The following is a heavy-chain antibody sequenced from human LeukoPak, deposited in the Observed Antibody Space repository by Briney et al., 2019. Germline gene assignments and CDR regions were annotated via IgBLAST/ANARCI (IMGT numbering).Heavy chain of an antibody. D-gene: IGHD4-17*01. Sequence: GGSLRLSCAASGFTFSSYGMHWVRQAPGKGLEWVAFIRYDGSNKYYADSVKGRFTISRDNSKNTLYLQMNSLRAEDTAVYYCAKDQAGDYGDYEYYYYYMDVWGKGTTVTISS. CDR3: AKDQAGDYGDYEYYYYYMDV. J-gene: IGHJ6*03. V-gene: IGHV3-30*02. CDR1: GFTFSSYG. CDR2: IRYDGSNK.